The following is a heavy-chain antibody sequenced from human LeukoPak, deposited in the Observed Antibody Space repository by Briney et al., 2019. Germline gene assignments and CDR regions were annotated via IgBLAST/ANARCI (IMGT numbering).Heavy chain of an antibody. Sequence: GGSLRLSCAASGFTFSSYGMHWVRQAPGKGLEWVAFIRYDGSNKYYADSVKGRFTISRDNSKNTLYLQMNSLRAEDTAVYYCAHGRTYSSSWYDYWGQGTLVTVSS. CDR3: AHGRTYSSSWYDY. CDR2: IRYDGSNK. CDR1: GFTFSSYG. J-gene: IGHJ4*02. D-gene: IGHD6-13*01. V-gene: IGHV3-30*02.